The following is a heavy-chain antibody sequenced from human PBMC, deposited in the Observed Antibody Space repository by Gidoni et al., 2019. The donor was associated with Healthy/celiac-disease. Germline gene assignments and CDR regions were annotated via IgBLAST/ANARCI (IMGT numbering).Heavy chain of an antibody. Sequence: QVQLVESGGGVVQPGRSLRLSCAASGFTFSSYAMHWVRQAPGKGLEWVAVISYDGSNKYYADSVKGRFTISRDNSKNTLYLQMNSLRAEDTAVYYCAREDYYDSSGYGVNAFDIWGQGTMVTVSS. CDR1: GFTFSSYA. CDR3: AREDYYDSSGYGVNAFDI. J-gene: IGHJ3*02. D-gene: IGHD3-22*01. V-gene: IGHV3-30-3*01. CDR2: ISYDGSNK.